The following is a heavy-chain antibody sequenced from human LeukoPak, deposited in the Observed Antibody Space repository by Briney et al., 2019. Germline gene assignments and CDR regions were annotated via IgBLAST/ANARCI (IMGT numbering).Heavy chain of an antibody. J-gene: IGHJ5*02. Sequence: SETLSLTCTVSGGSISSYYWSWIRQPPGKGLEWIGRIYYSGSTNYNPSLKGRVTMSVDTSKNQFSLKLSSVTAADTAVYYCARRPVEMAAIREDNWFDPWGQGTLVTVSS. D-gene: IGHD5-24*01. CDR1: GGSISSYY. CDR3: ARRPVEMAAIREDNWFDP. V-gene: IGHV4-59*08. CDR2: IYYSGST.